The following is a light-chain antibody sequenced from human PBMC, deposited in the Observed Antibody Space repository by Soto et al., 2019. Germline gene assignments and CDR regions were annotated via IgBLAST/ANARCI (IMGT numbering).Light chain of an antibody. CDR2: GAS. CDR1: QSVSSSY. Sequence: EIVLTQSPGTLSLPPGERSTRSCRAIQSVSSSYLAWYQQKPGQAPRLLIYGASSRATGIPDRFSGSGSGTDFTLTISRLEPEDFAVYYCQQYGSSLTWTFGQGTKVDIK. CDR3: QQYGSSLTWT. V-gene: IGKV3-20*01. J-gene: IGKJ1*01.